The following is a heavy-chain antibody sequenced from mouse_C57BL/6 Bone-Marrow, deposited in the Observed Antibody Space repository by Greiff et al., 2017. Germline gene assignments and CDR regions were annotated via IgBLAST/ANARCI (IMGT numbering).Heavy chain of an antibody. D-gene: IGHD2-14*01. Sequence: EVQGVESGGGLVKPGGSLKLSCAASGFTFSSYAMSWVRQTPEKRLEWVATISDGGSYTYYPDNVKGRSTISRDNAKNDLYLQNSHLKSENTAMYYFAGSLTSLIGDDWGQGTSVTVSS. J-gene: IGHJ4*01. CDR3: AGSLTSLIGDD. V-gene: IGHV5-4*01. CDR1: GFTFSSYA. CDR2: ISDGGSYT.